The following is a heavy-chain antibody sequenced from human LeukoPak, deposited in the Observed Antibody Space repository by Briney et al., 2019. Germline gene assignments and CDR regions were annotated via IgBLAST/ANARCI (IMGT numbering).Heavy chain of an antibody. Sequence: GSSVTVSCKAAVGTFSSYAICWVRQGPGQGLEWVGMSNPIYGRANYAQKFQDRVTITADKSTSTAYMELSSLRSEDTSVYYCARGGNCSSTSCQTYYYYGMDVWGQGTTVTVSS. CDR1: VGTFSSYA. CDR3: ARGGNCSSTSCQTYYYYGMDV. J-gene: IGHJ6*02. V-gene: IGHV1-69*04. CDR2: SNPIYGRA. D-gene: IGHD2-2*01.